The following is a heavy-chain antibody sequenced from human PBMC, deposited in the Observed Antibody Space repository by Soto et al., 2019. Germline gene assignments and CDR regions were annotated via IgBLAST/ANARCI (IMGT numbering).Heavy chain of an antibody. J-gene: IGHJ4*02. D-gene: IGHD2-2*02. CDR2: ISGSGSTI. CDR3: ANSPNQLLYHPYLDY. V-gene: IGHV3-48*03. CDR1: SFACRSRG. Sequence: GALRLDCGASSFACRSRGMKWLLQAPGKGLEWVSYISGSGSTIYYADSVQGRFTISRDNAKNSLYLQMNSLSAEDTDVYYCANSPNQLLYHPYLDYWRQGTLDTVSS.